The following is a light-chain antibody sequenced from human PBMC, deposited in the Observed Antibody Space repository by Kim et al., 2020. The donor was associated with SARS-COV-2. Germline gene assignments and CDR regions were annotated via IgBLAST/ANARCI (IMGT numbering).Light chain of an antibody. CDR1: QDIRND. CDR3: LQHNPYPIT. CDR2: GAS. J-gene: IGKJ5*01. V-gene: IGKV1-17*01. Sequence: ASVGARVTITCRASQDIRNDLGWYQQSPGRAPKSLIYGASSLQSGVPSRFSGSGSGTEFTLTISSLQPEDFATYFCLQHNPYPITFGQGTRLEIK.